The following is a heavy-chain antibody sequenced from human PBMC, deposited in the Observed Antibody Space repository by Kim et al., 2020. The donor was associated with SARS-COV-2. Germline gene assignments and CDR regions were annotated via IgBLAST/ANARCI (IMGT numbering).Heavy chain of an antibody. Sequence: KGRFTIPRDHAKNSLYLQMNSLRAEDTAVYYCARDWRLRPLFDYYYYGMDVWGQGTTVTVSS. V-gene: IGHV3-48*03. CDR3: ARDWRLRPLFDYYYYGMDV. D-gene: IGHD5-12*01. J-gene: IGHJ6*02.